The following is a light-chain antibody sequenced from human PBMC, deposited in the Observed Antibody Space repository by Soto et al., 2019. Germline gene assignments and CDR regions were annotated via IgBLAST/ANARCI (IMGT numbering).Light chain of an antibody. J-gene: IGKJ1*01. V-gene: IGKV3-20*01. Sequence: EIVLTQSPGTLSLSPGERATLSCRASQSVSSSYLAWYQQKPGQAPGLLIYGASSRATGIPDRFSCSGSGTDFNLTLSSMEPEDSAVYYCQQYAPSPPWTFGQGTTVEIK. CDR3: QQYAPSPPWT. CDR2: GAS. CDR1: QSVSSSY.